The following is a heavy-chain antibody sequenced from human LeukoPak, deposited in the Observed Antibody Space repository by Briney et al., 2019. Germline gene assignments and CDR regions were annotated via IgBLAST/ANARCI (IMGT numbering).Heavy chain of an antibody. Sequence: GASVKVSCKASGGTFSSYAISWVRQAPGQGLEWMGGIIPIFGTANYAQKFQDRLTMTTDTSTSTAYMELRRLRSDDTAVYYCARTYYYGSGSYPGEWFDPWGQGTLVTVSS. D-gene: IGHD3-10*01. V-gene: IGHV1-69*05. J-gene: IGHJ5*02. CDR1: GGTFSSYA. CDR2: IIPIFGTA. CDR3: ARTYYYGSGSYPGEWFDP.